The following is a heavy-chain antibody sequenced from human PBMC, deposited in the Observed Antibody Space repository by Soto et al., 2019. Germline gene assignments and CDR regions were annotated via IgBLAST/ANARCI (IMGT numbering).Heavy chain of an antibody. CDR2: IKQEGSEK. CDR3: AKGSQGHYYLHYGVDV. J-gene: IGHJ6*02. V-gene: IGHV3-7*03. CDR1: AFTFSSYW. D-gene: IGHD3-10*01. Sequence: DVQLVESGGGLVQPGGSLRLSCAASAFTFSSYWMSWVRQAPGRGLEWVANIKQEGSEKSYVDSVKGRFTISRDNAKNSLYRQMNSLRAEDAAVYYCAKGSQGHYYLHYGVDVWGQGTKVTVS.